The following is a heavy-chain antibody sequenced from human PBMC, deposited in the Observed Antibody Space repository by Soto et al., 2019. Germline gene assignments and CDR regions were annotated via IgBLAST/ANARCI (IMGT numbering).Heavy chain of an antibody. CDR3: AKGYSSGWYATFYVPMDV. J-gene: IGHJ6*02. CDR1: GFTFSSYG. V-gene: IGHV3-30*18. Sequence: GSLRLSCAASGFTFSSYGMHWVRQAPGKGLEWVAVISYDGSNKYYADSVKGRFTISRDNSKNTLYLQMNSLRAEDTAVYYCAKGYSSGWYATFYVPMDVWGQGTTVTVSS. CDR2: ISYDGSNK. D-gene: IGHD6-19*01.